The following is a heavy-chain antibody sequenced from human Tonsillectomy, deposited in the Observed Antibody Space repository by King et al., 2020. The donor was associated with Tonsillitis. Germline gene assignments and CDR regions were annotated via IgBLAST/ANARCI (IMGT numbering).Heavy chain of an antibody. Sequence: QLQESGPRLVKPSETLYLTCTVSGGSIRNYYWSWIRQPAGKGLEWVGRIYSSGSTNYNPSLNSRVTMSEDTSKNRISLKLSSVTAADTAGYYCARNPPRQLEDWYFDIWGRGTLVTVSS. J-gene: IGHJ2*01. CDR2: IYSSGST. V-gene: IGHV4-4*07. CDR1: GGSIRNYY. CDR3: ARNPPRQLEDWYFDI. D-gene: IGHD6-6*01.